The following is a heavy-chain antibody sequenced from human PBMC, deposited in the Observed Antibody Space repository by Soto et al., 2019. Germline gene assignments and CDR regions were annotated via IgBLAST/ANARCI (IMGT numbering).Heavy chain of an antibody. CDR3: ARDLLGTIDIGPFDY. CDR2: ISAYNGNT. CDR1: GYTFTSYG. Sequence: ASVKVSCKASGYTFTSYGISWVRQAPGQGLEWMGWISAYNGNTNYAQKLQGRVTMTTDTSASTAYMELSSLRSEDTAVYYCARDLLGTIDIGPFDYWGQGTLVTVSS. D-gene: IGHD5-12*01. J-gene: IGHJ4*02. V-gene: IGHV1-18*01.